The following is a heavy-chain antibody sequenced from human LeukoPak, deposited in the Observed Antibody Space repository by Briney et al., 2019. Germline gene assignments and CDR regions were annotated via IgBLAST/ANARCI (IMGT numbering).Heavy chain of an antibody. J-gene: IGHJ4*02. D-gene: IGHD5-18*01. V-gene: IGHV4-31*03. CDR3: ARVGGAAMAFAY. Sequence: SETLSLTCTVSGGSISSGGYYWSWIRQHPGKGLEWIGYIYYSGSTYYNPSLKSRVTISVDTSKNQFSLKLSSVTAADTAVYYCARVGGAAMAFAYWGQGTLVTVSS. CDR2: IYYSGST. CDR1: GGSISSGGYY.